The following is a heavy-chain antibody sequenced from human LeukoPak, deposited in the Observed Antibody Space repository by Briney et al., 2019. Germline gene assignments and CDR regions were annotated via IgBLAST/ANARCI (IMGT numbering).Heavy chain of an antibody. J-gene: IGHJ4*02. V-gene: IGHV3-30-3*01. CDR2: ISYDGSSR. D-gene: IGHD2-2*01. Sequence: PGRSLRLSCAAPGFTFSSHAMHWVRQAPGKGLEWVAVISYDGSSRYYADSVKGRFTVSRDNSKNTLYLQMNSLRAEDTAVYYRARNDYAKYYFDYWGQGTLVTVSS. CDR3: ARNDYAKYYFDY. CDR1: GFTFSSHA.